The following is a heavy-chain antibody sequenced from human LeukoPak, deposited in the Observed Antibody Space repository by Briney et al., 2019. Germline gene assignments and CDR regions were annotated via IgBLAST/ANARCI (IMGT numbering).Heavy chain of an antibody. J-gene: IGHJ4*02. CDR3: ARAADNYDFWSGYTDFDY. D-gene: IGHD3-3*01. CDR1: GYTFTNHY. Sequence: ASVKVSCKASGYTFTNHYAHWVRQAPGQGLEWMGLINPTGGSTKYAQKFQGRLTLTRDTSTSTDYMELGSLRSEDTAVYYCARAADNYDFWSGYTDFDYWGQGTLVTVSS. V-gene: IGHV1-46*01. CDR2: INPTGGST.